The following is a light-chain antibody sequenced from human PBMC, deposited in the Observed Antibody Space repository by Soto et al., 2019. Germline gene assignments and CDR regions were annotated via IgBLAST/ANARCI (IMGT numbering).Light chain of an antibody. CDR2: GAS. CDR1: QSVSSY. V-gene: IGKV3-15*01. Sequence: VLTQSPATLSLSPGERATLSFRASQSVSSYLAWYQQKPGQAPRLLIYGASTRATGVPARFSGSGSGTEFTLTISSLQSEDFAVYYCHHYEPPWTFGRGTKVDIK. CDR3: HHYEPPWT. J-gene: IGKJ1*01.